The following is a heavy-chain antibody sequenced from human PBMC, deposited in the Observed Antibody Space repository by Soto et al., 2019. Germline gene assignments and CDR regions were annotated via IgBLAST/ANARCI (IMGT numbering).Heavy chain of an antibody. CDR2: ISWNSGSI. Sequence: PGGSLRLSCASCGLTFDDYAMPGVRQDTGKGLEWVSGISWNSGSIGYADSVKGRFTISRDNAKNSLYLQMNSLRAEDTALYCCAKDTVVVAATPAFDIWGQGTMVTVSS. V-gene: IGHV3-9*01. CDR3: AKDTVVVAATPAFDI. D-gene: IGHD2-15*01. J-gene: IGHJ3*02. CDR1: GLTFDDYA.